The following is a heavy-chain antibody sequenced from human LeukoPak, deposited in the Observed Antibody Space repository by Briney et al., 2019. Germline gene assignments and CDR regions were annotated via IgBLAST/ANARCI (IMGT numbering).Heavy chain of an antibody. Sequence: KPSGTLSLTCAVSGGSISSSNWWTWVRQPPGKGLEWIGYIYYRGSTNYNPSLKSRVTISVDTSKNQFSLKLSSVTAADTAVYYCARDRDNSGWNDFWGQGTLVTVSS. CDR1: GGSISSSNW. J-gene: IGHJ4*02. V-gene: IGHV4-4*02. CDR2: IYYRGST. D-gene: IGHD6-19*01. CDR3: ARDRDNSGWNDF.